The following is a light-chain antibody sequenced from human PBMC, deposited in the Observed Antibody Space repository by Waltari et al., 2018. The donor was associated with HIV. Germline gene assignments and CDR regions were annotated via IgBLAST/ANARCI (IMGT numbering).Light chain of an antibody. J-gene: IGKJ2*02. CDR2: AAS. CDR1: QGISSY. Sequence: IRRKQSSYSFSASRCDRLTITCRASQGISSYVAWYQQKPGKAPKLLIYAASTLQSGVPSRFSGSGSGTDFTLTISCLQSEDFATYYCQQYYSYPRTFGQGTKLEIK. CDR3: QQYYSYPRT. V-gene: IGKV1-8*01.